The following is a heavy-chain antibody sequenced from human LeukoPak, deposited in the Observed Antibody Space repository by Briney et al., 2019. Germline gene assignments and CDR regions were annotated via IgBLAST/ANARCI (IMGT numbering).Heavy chain of an antibody. D-gene: IGHD2-15*01. CDR3: ARVSQASHRYCSAGRCYRNSFDY. J-gene: IGHJ4*02. Sequence: GASVKVSCKASGGTFSSYAISWVRQAPGQGLGWMGGIIPIFGTANYAQKFQGRVTITADESTSTAYMELSSLRSEDTAVYYCARVSQASHRYCSAGRCYRNSFDYWGQGTLVTVSS. CDR2: IIPIFGTA. V-gene: IGHV1-69*13. CDR1: GGTFSSYA.